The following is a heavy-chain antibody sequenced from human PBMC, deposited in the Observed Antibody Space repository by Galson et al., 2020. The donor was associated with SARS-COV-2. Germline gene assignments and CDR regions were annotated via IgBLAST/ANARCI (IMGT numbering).Heavy chain of an antibody. J-gene: IGHJ4*02. D-gene: IGHD6-13*01. CDR3: ARDIEAANFDY. CDR2: IYYSGST. V-gene: IGHV4-31*03. Sequence: ASETLSLTCTVSGGSISSGGYYWSWIRQHPGKGLEWIGYIYYSGSTYYNPSLKSRVTISVDTSKNQFSLKLSSVTAADTAVYYCARDIEAANFDYWGQGTLVTVSS. CDR1: GGSISSGGYY.